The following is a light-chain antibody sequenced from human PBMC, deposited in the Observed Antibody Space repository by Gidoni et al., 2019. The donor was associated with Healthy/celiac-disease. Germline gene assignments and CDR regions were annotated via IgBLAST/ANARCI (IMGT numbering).Light chain of an antibody. V-gene: IGKV3-20*01. CDR1: QSVSSSY. Sequence: IVLTQSPGDLSLSPGERATLSCRASQSVSSSYLAWYQQKPGQAPTLLIYGASSRATGLPDRFSGSGSGTDFSLTISRLEPEDFAVYYCQQYCSSPSLTFGGGTKVEIK. CDR2: GAS. J-gene: IGKJ4*01. CDR3: QQYCSSPSLT.